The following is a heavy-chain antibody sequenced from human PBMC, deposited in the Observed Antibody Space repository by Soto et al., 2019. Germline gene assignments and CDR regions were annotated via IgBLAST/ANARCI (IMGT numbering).Heavy chain of an antibody. Sequence: EVQLLESGGGLVQPGESLRLSCAASGFTFTNYAMSWVRQAPGKGLEWVSTISASGGSTYYVDSVKGRFSISRDNSKNTLYMQMSSLRAEDTAVYFCAKDQHSPALDYWGQGTLVTVSS. CDR1: GFTFTNYA. V-gene: IGHV3-23*01. J-gene: IGHJ4*02. D-gene: IGHD3-3*02. CDR2: ISASGGST. CDR3: AKDQHSPALDY.